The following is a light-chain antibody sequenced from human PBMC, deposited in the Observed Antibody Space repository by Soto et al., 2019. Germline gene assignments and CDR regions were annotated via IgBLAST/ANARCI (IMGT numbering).Light chain of an antibody. CDR2: GAS. Sequence: EIVLTQSPATLSLSQGERGTLSCMASQTVNSNYLAWYQRKPGQAPRPLIYGASNRATDIPHRFSGSGSGTVFTLTITRLEPEDFAVYYCQQYGSSPPTFGQGTKVEIK. J-gene: IGKJ1*01. CDR3: QQYGSSPPT. V-gene: IGKV3-20*01. CDR1: QTVNSNY.